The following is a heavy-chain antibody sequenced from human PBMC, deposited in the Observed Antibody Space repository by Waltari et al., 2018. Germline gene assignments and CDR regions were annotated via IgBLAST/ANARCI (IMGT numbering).Heavy chain of an antibody. J-gene: IGHJ6*02. CDR1: VYTFTSYA. D-gene: IGHD2-2*01. Sequence: VQLVQSGAEVKKPGASVKVSCTASVYTFTSYAMHWVRQAPGQRLEWMGWINAGNGNTKYSQKFQGRVTITRDTSASTAYMELSSLRSEDTAVYYCARLVVVVPARYGMDVWGQGTTVTVSS. CDR3: ARLVVVVPARYGMDV. V-gene: IGHV1-3*01. CDR2: INAGNGNT.